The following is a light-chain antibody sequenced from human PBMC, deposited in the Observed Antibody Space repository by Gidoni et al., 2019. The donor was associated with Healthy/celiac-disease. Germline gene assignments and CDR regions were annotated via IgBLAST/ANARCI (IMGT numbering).Light chain of an antibody. CDR1: QSISSY. CDR2: AAS. J-gene: IGKJ1*01. Sequence: IQMTQSPSSLSASVGDRVTITCRASQSISSYLNWYQQKPGKAPKLLIYAASSLQSGVPSRFRGSGSGTDFTLTISSLQPEDFATYYCQQSYSTPWTFXQXTKVEIK. CDR3: QQSYSTPWT. V-gene: IGKV1-39*01.